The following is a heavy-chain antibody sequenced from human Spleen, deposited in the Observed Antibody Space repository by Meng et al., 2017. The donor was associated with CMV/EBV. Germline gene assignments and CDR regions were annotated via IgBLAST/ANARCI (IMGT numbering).Heavy chain of an antibody. D-gene: IGHD4-17*01. Sequence: GESLKISCAASGFSFSDFGMYWVRQAPGKGLEWVTVTWYDGSNKDHADSVKGRFTISRDNSKNTLYLQMNNLRAEDTALYYCAKDRALYGDYVPGHWGQGTLVTVSS. CDR3: AKDRALYGDYVPGH. CDR1: GFSFSDFG. CDR2: TWYDGSNK. V-gene: IGHV3-33*06. J-gene: IGHJ4*02.